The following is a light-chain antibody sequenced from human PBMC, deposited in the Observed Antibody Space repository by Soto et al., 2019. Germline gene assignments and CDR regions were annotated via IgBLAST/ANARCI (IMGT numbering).Light chain of an antibody. J-gene: IGKJ1*01. V-gene: IGKV1-39*01. CDR2: AAS. CDR3: QQSYSSPRT. Sequence: ITLTLSPSSMSASVGDRVTITCRASQSISSYLNWYQQKKGKAPKLLIYAASSLQSGVPSRFSGSGSGTDFTLTISSLQPEDFAAYYCQQSYSSPRTFGQGTKVDI. CDR1: QSISSY.